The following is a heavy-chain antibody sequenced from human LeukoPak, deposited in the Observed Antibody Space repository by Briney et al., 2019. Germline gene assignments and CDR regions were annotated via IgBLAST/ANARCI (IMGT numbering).Heavy chain of an antibody. CDR1: GGSIRGYY. Sequence: SETLSLTCTVSGGSIRGYYWSWIRQPPGKGLEWIGYIYYSGSTNYNPSLKSRVTISVDTSKNQFSLKLNSMTTADTAVYYCARHEGDGDHFDYWGQGTLVTVSS. CDR3: ARHEGDGDHFDY. D-gene: IGHD2-21*02. CDR2: IYYSGST. J-gene: IGHJ4*02. V-gene: IGHV4-59*08.